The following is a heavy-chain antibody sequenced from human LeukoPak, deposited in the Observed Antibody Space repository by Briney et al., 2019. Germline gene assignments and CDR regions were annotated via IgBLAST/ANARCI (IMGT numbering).Heavy chain of an antibody. Sequence: TLSLTCTVSGGSISSGGYYWSWIRQHPGKGLEWIGYIYYSGSTYYNPSLKSRVTISVDTSKNQFSLKLSSVTAADTAVYYCARGGFCSSTSCYVYFDYWGQGTLVTVS. J-gene: IGHJ4*02. CDR2: IYYSGST. CDR3: ARGGFCSSTSCYVYFDY. V-gene: IGHV4-31*03. D-gene: IGHD2-2*01. CDR1: GGSISSGGYY.